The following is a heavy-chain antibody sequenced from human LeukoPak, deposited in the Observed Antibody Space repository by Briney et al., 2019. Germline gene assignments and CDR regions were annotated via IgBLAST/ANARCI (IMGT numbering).Heavy chain of an antibody. J-gene: IGHJ5*02. Sequence: SETLSLICTVSGGSISSYYWSWIRQPPGKGLEWIGYIYYSGSTNYNPSLKSRVTISVDTSKNQFSLKLSSVTAADTAVYYCARAYYYGLGNLWFDPWGQGTLVTVSS. V-gene: IGHV4-59*08. CDR3: ARAYYYGLGNLWFDP. CDR1: GGSISSYY. D-gene: IGHD3-10*01. CDR2: IYYSGST.